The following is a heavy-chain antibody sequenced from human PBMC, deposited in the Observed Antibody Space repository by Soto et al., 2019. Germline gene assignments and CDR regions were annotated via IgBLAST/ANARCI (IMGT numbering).Heavy chain of an antibody. J-gene: IGHJ6*03. CDR2: ISSSGSTI. Sequence: PGGSLRLSCAASGFTFSDYYMSWIRQAPGKGLEWVSYISSSGSTIYYADSVKGRFTISRDNAKNSLYLQMNSLRAEDTAVYYCARTNDILTGYYIDYYYYYMDVWGKGTTVTVSS. CDR3: ARTNDILTGYYIDYYYYYMDV. D-gene: IGHD3-9*01. V-gene: IGHV3-11*01. CDR1: GFTFSDYY.